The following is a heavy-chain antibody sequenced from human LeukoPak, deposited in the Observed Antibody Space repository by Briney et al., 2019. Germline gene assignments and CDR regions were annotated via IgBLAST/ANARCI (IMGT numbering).Heavy chain of an antibody. J-gene: IGHJ1*01. D-gene: IGHD2-2*01. CDR2: IWYDGSNK. V-gene: IGHV3-33*06. Sequence: GGSLRLSCAASGFTFSTYGMRWVRQAPGKGLGWVAVIWYDGSNKYYADSVKGRFTISRDNSKNTLALQMNTLRAEDTAVYYCAKDEDARPMYFQHWGQGSLVTVSP. CDR3: AKDEDARPMYFQH. CDR1: GFTFSTYG.